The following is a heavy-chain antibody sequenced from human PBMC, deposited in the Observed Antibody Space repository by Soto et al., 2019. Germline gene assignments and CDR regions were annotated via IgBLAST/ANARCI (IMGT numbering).Heavy chain of an antibody. CDR3: GRLNQEHYNTTQYWVDH. V-gene: IGHV4-39*01. CDR2: ISFGGTA. CDR1: GGSVNSGTSY. J-gene: IGHJ5*02. Sequence: PENLPLTCIVSGGSVNSGTSYWAWLRQPPGKELEWIGLISFGGTAFYSVSLNSRGTMSVDTSKNQFSLRLTSVTAADTAVYYWGRLNQEHYNTTQYWVDHWGQG. D-gene: IGHD1-20*01.